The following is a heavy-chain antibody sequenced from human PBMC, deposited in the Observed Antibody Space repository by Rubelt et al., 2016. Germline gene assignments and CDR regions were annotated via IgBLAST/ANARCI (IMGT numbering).Heavy chain of an antibody. CDR2: MNPNSGNT. J-gene: IGHJ4*02. Sequence: VKVSCKASGYTFTSYDINWVRQATGQGLEWMGWMNPNSGNTGYAQKFQGRVTMTRNTSISTAYMELRSLRSDDTAVYYCARDFEPYSSGWWGVDYWGQGTLVTVSS. CDR3: ARDFEPYSSGWWGVDY. V-gene: IGHV1-8*01. CDR1: GYTFTSYD. D-gene: IGHD6-19*01.